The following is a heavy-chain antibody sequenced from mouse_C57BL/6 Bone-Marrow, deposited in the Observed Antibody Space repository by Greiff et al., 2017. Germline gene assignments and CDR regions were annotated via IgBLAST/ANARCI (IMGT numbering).Heavy chain of an antibody. CDR3: DGKCITTVVAMEY. CDR2: IDPANGNT. D-gene: IGHD1-1*01. CDR1: GFNFKNTY. J-gene: IGHJ4*01. V-gene: IGHV14-3*01. Sequence: VQLQQSVAELVRPGASVKLSCTASGFNFKNTYMHWVKQRPEQGLEWIGRIDPANGNTKYAPKFQGKATITADKSSNTAYLQLSSLTSEDTAIYSCDGKCITTVVAMEYWGQGTSVTVAS.